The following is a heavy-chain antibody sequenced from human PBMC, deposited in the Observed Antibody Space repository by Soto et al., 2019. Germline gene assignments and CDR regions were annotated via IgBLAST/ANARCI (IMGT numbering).Heavy chain of an antibody. CDR1: GFTFDDYT. V-gene: IGHV3-43*01. CDR2: ISWDGGST. Sequence: PGGSLRLSCAASGFTFDDYTMHWVRQAPGKGLEWVSLISWDGGSTYYADSVKGRFTISRDNSKNSLYLQMNSLRTEDTALYYCAKDISATSSSSPLTPYYGMDVWGQGTTVTVSS. J-gene: IGHJ6*02. CDR3: AKDISATSSSSPLTPYYGMDV. D-gene: IGHD6-6*01.